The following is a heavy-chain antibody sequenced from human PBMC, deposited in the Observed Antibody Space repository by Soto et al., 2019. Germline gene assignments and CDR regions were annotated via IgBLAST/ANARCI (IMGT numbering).Heavy chain of an antibody. J-gene: IGHJ6*02. CDR2: ISSSSSYI. CDR1: GFTFSSYS. Sequence: GGSLRLSCAASGFTFSSYSMNWIRQTPGKGLEWVSSISSSSSYIYYADSVKGRFTISRDNAKNSLYLQMNSLRAEDTAVYYCALSGYCSSTSCYRVRRYYGMDVWGQGTKVTVSS. CDR3: ALSGYCSSTSCYRVRRYYGMDV. D-gene: IGHD2-2*02. V-gene: IGHV3-21*01.